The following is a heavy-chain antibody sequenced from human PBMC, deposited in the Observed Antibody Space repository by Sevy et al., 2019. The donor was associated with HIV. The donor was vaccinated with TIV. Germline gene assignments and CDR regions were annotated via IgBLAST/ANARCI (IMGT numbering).Heavy chain of an antibody. CDR1: GGSFSGYY. CDR2: INQSEST. D-gene: IGHD3-16*01. J-gene: IGHJ4*02. Sequence: SETLSLTCAVYGGSFSGYYWSWIRQPPGKGLEWIGEINQSESTHYNPSSKRGVTIAVNTSKNQFSLRLSSVTAADTAVYYCARGRQQIMRVAGNWGQGTLVTVSS. V-gene: IGHV4-34*01. CDR3: ARGRQQIMRVAGN.